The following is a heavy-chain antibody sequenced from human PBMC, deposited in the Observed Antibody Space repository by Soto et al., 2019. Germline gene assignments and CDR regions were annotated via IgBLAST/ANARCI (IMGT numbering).Heavy chain of an antibody. V-gene: IGHV3-53*04. J-gene: IGHJ4*02. Sequence: EVQLVESGGGLVQPGGSLRLSCAASGFTVSSNYMSWVRQAPGKGLEWLSVIYTDDSTYYADSVKGRFTISRHNSKNTLYLQMNSLRAEDTAVYYCTSGMSRSSGPHYWGQGTLVTVSS. D-gene: IGHD3-22*01. CDR3: TSGMSRSSGPHY. CDR2: IYTDDST. CDR1: GFTVSSNY.